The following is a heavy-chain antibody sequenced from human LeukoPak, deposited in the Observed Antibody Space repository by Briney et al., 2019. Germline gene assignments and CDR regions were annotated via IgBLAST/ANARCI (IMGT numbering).Heavy chain of an antibody. J-gene: IGHJ6*03. CDR3: AKSYSYYHMDD. V-gene: IGHV3-23*01. Sequence: GGSLRLSCAASGFPFSSHPMSWVRLAPGKGLEWVSSIRGSGDSTYYADSVKCRFTISRDNTKNTLYLQMNSLRGDDTAVYYCAKSYSYYHMDDWGKGTSVTVSS. CDR2: IRGSGDST. CDR1: GFPFSSHP.